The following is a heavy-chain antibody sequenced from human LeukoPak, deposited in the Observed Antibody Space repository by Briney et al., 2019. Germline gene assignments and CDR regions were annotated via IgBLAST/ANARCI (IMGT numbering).Heavy chain of an antibody. CDR2: ISSSGSTI. J-gene: IGHJ4*02. CDR3: AREDYEYYFDY. Sequence: GGSLRLSCAASGFTFSDYYMSWIRQAPGKGLEWVSYISSSGSTIYYADSVKGRFTISRDNAKNSLYLQVNSLRAEDTAVYYCAREDYEYYFDYWGQGTLVTVSS. D-gene: IGHD4-17*01. V-gene: IGHV3-11*01. CDR1: GFTFSDYY.